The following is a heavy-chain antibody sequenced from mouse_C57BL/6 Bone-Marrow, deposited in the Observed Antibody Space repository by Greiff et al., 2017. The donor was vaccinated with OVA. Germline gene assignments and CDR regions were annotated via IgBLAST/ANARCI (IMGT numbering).Heavy chain of an antibody. Sequence: DVMLVESGGGLVQPGGSLSLSCAASGFTFTDYYMSWVRQPPGKALEWLGFIRNKANGYTTEYSASVKGRFTISRDNSQSILYLQMNALRAEDSATYYCARGGVSNYLWYFDVWGTGTTVTVSS. CDR3: ARGGVSNYLWYFDV. J-gene: IGHJ1*03. CDR2: IRNKANGYTT. CDR1: GFTFTDYY. D-gene: IGHD2-5*01. V-gene: IGHV7-3*01.